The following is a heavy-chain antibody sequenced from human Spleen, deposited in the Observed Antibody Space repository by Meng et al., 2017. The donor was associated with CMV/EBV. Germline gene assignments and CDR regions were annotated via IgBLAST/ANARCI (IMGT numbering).Heavy chain of an antibody. CDR2: INHSGST. CDR3: ARARGVSGGYYYGLGY. V-gene: IGHV4-34*01. CDR1: VGSYSGYY. J-gene: IGHJ4*02. Sequence: DAELLKPWSTLSSCCAVNVGSYSGYYWSWIRQPPGKGLELIGEINHSGSTNYNPSLKSRVTISVDTSKNQFSLKLSSVTAADTAVYYCARARGVSGGYYYGLGYWGQGTLVTVSS. D-gene: IGHD3-22*01.